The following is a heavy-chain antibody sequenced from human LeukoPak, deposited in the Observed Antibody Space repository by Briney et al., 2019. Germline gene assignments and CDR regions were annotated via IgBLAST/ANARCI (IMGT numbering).Heavy chain of an antibody. V-gene: IGHV1-2*02. CDR2: LNTDNGGV. Sequence: ASVRVSCKASGYSFTGSFIFWMRQAPGQGLGCMGWLNTDNGGVKYAQKFQGRVTMTTDTSISTAYVELSRLRSDDTAVYYCARGGLGYSGYETPFDYWGQGTLVTVSS. CDR1: GYSFTGSF. J-gene: IGHJ4*02. CDR3: ARGGLGYSGYETPFDY. D-gene: IGHD5-12*01.